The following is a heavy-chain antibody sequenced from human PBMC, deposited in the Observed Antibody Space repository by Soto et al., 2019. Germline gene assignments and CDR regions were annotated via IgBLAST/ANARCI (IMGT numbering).Heavy chain of an antibody. CDR2: IYHSGST. CDR3: ARGTDYDFWSGYPNWFDP. Sequence: SETLSLTCAVSGGSISSGGYSWSWIRQPPGKGLEWIGYIYHSGSTYYNPSLKSRVTISVDRSKNQFSLKLSSVTAADTAVYYCARGTDYDFWSGYPNWFDPWGQGTLVTVSS. J-gene: IGHJ5*02. CDR1: GGSISSGGYS. V-gene: IGHV4-30-2*01. D-gene: IGHD3-3*01.